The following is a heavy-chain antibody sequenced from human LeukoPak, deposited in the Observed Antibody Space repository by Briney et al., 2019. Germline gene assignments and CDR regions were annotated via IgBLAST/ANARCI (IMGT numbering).Heavy chain of an antibody. CDR1: GFTFSSYG. D-gene: IGHD3-10*01. CDR2: IRYDGSNK. J-gene: IGHJ4*02. Sequence: GGSLRLSCAASGFTFSSYGMHWVRQAPGKGLEWVAFIRYDGSNKYHTDSVKGRFTISRDNSKNTMYLQMNSLRAEDTAVYYCAKDSAAPISITMVRGRWYFDYWGQGTLVTVSS. V-gene: IGHV3-30*02. CDR3: AKDSAAPISITMVRGRWYFDY.